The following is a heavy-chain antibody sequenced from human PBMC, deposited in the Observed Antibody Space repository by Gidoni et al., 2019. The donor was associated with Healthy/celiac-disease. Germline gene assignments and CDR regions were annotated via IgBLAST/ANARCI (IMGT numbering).Heavy chain of an antibody. CDR1: GYSVTSYW. J-gene: IGHJ3*02. CDR3: ARHTSRGAVGAAFDI. V-gene: IGHV5-51*01. CDR2: ISPGDSDT. Sequence: EVQLVQAGAEVKKPGESRKISCKGSGYSVTSYWIGWGRQMPGKGLEWMGVISPGDSDTRYSPSFQGQVTITADQSISTVYLQWSRLKASDTAMYYCARHTSRGAVGAAFDIWGQGTLVTVSS. D-gene: IGHD1-26*01.